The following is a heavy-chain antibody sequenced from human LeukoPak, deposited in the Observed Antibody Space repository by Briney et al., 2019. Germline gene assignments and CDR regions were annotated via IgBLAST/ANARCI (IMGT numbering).Heavy chain of an antibody. D-gene: IGHD6-19*01. V-gene: IGHV3-23*01. Sequence: PGGSLRLSCAASGFTFSSYAMSWVRQAPGKGLEWVSAISGSGGSTYYADSAKGRFTISRDNSTNTLYLQMNSLRAENTAVYSSAKDQWTWRADAAFDIWGQGTMVTASS. CDR3: AKDQWTWRADAAFDI. CDR2: ISGSGGST. CDR1: GFTFSSYA. J-gene: IGHJ3*02.